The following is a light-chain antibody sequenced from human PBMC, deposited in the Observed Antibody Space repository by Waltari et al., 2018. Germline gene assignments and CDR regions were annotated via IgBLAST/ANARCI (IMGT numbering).Light chain of an antibody. CDR1: SSDVGGYNF. J-gene: IGLJ2*01. CDR3: CSYVGGGTLV. V-gene: IGLV2-23*02. CDR2: DVT. Sequence: QSALTQPASVSGSPGQSITIPCMVTSSDVGGYNFVSWYQQHPGKAPNLIIYDVTKRPTGVSNRLTGSKSGNTASLTITGLQAEDEADYYCCSYVGGGTLVFGGGTNVTVL.